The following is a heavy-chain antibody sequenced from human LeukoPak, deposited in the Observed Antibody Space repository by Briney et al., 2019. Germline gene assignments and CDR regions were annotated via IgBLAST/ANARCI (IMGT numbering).Heavy chain of an antibody. CDR3: ASCPEHYGVFRRNYFDY. V-gene: IGHV3-66*01. D-gene: IGHD4-17*01. CDR1: GFTVSSNS. CDR2: IYIVGST. J-gene: IGHJ4*02. Sequence: GGSLRLSCTDSGFTVSSNSMSWVRHAPGKGLEWVSVIYIVGSTYYADSVKGRFTISSDNSKNTLYLQMNSLRDEDTAVYYCASCPEHYGVFRRNYFDYWGQGTLVTVSS.